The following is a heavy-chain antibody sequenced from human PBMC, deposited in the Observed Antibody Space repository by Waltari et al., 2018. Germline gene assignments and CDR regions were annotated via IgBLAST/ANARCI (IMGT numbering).Heavy chain of an antibody. D-gene: IGHD3-3*01. CDR2: INHSGST. CDR3: AREAPYYDFWSGYPFDP. J-gene: IGHJ5*02. CDR1: GGSFSGYY. V-gene: IGHV4-34*01. Sequence: QVQLQQWGAGLLRPSETLSLTSAVHGGSFSGYYWSWIRQPPGKGLEWIGEINHSGSTNYNPSLKSRVTISVDTSKNQFSLKLSSVTAADTAVYYCAREAPYYDFWSGYPFDPWGQGTLVTVSS.